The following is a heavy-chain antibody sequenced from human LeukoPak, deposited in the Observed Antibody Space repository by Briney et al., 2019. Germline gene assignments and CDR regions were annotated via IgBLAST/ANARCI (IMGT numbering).Heavy chain of an antibody. CDR1: GGYISSGSYY. CDR2: IYTSGST. CDR3: ARDQKQLPFDY. J-gene: IGHJ4*02. D-gene: IGHD6-13*01. V-gene: IGHV4-61*02. Sequence: PSQTLSLTCTVSGGYISSGSYYWSWIRQPAGKGLAWIGRIYTSGSTNYNPSLKSRVTISVDTSKNQFSLKLSSVTAADTAVYYCARDQKQLPFDYWGQGTLVTVSS.